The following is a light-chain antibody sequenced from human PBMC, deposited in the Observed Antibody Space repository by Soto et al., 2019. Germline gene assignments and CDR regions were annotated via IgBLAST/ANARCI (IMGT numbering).Light chain of an antibody. CDR3: QTWGTDIVV. CDR1: SGHSSYA. V-gene: IGLV4-69*01. J-gene: IGLJ2*01. CDR2: LHSDGSH. Sequence: QAVVTQSPSASASLGASVKITCTLSSGHSSYAITWHQQQPEKGPRYLMKLHSDGSHSKGDGIPDRFSGSSSGPERYLTISSLKSDDEADYYCQTWGTDIVVFGGGTQLTVL.